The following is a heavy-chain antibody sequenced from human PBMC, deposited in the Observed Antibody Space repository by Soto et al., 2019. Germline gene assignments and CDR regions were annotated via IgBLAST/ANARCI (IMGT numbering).Heavy chain of an antibody. Sequence: SETLSLTCTVSGGSISSYYWSWIRQPPGKGLEWIGYIYYSGSTNYNPSLKSRVTISVDTSKNQFSLKLSSVTAADTAVYYCARLLYAGSGSYYKKYYFDYWGQGTPVTVSS. CDR1: GGSISSYY. J-gene: IGHJ4*02. CDR3: ARLLYAGSGSYYKKYYFDY. CDR2: IYYSGST. V-gene: IGHV4-59*08. D-gene: IGHD3-10*01.